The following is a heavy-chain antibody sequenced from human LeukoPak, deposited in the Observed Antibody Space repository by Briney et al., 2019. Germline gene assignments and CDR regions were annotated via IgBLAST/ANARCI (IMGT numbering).Heavy chain of an antibody. CDR1: GFTFSSYS. D-gene: IGHD6-19*01. CDR2: ISSSSSYI. CDR3: AKSRGIYDNSGWRTFDY. V-gene: IGHV3-21*04. Sequence: GGSLRLSCAASGFTFSSYSMNWVRQAPGKGLEWVSSISSSSSYIYYADSVKGRFTISRDNAKNSLYLQMNSLRAEDTARYYCAKSRGIYDNSGWRTFDYWGQGILVTVSS. J-gene: IGHJ4*02.